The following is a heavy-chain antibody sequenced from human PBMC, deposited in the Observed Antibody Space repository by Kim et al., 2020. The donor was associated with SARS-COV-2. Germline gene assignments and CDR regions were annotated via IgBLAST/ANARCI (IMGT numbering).Heavy chain of an antibody. Sequence: SETLSLTCTVSSGSISSGSYYWSWIRQPAGKGLEWIGRIYTSGSTNYNPSLKSRVTISVDTSKNQFSLKLSSVTAADTAVYYCASEFVVPAAMIAGGWFDPWGQGTLVTVSS. CDR3: ASEFVVPAAMIAGGWFDP. CDR2: IYTSGST. CDR1: SGSISSGSYY. V-gene: IGHV4-61*02. J-gene: IGHJ5*02. D-gene: IGHD2-2*01.